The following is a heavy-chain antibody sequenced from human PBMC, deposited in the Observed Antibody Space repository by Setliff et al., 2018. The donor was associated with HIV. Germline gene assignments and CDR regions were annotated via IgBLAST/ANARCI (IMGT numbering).Heavy chain of an antibody. CDR3: AGVETTVTSRLDY. CDR2: IYQSGTT. V-gene: IGHV4-38-2*01. CDR1: GFSISSGFF. J-gene: IGHJ4*02. D-gene: IGHD4-17*01. Sequence: PSETLSLTCAVSGFSISSGFFWGWVRQPPGKGLEWIGSIYQSGTTYYNPALKSLATISVDTSKNQFPLRLTSVTAANTADFFCAGVETTVTSRLDYWGQGTLVTVSS.